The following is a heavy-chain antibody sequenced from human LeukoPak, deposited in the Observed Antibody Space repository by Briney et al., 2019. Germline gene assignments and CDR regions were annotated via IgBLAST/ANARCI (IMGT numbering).Heavy chain of an antibody. D-gene: IGHD3-16*02. CDR3: VRDRGGYHYFDY. Sequence: GTSLRLSCAASGFTFRNFGMHWVGPAPGKGLEWVAIIWYDGSKSYYADSVKDRFTFSRDNPKNTVYLQMNSLRADDTAVYFCVRDRGGYHYFDYWGQGTLVTVSS. V-gene: IGHV3-33*01. J-gene: IGHJ4*02. CDR2: IWYDGSKS. CDR1: GFTFRNFG.